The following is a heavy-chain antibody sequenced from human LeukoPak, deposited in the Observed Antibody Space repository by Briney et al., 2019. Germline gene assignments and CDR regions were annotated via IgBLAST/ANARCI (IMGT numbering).Heavy chain of an antibody. CDR1: GFTFSSYS. V-gene: IGHV3-48*04. D-gene: IGHD1-26*01. CDR2: ISSSSSTI. J-gene: IGHJ4*02. Sequence: GGSLRLSCAASGFTFSSYSMNWVRQAPGKGLEWVSYISSSSSTIYYADSVKGRFTISRDNAKNSLYLQMNSLRAEDTAVYYCARGENIVGAPTSFDYWGQGTLVTVSS. CDR3: ARGENIVGAPTSFDY.